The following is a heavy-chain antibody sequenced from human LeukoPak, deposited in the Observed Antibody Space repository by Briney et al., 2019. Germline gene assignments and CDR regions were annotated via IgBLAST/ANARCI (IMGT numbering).Heavy chain of an antibody. CDR1: GFTFGTYA. J-gene: IGHJ4*02. D-gene: IGHD3-16*02. Sequence: GGSLRLSCAASGFTFGTYAMSWVRQAPGKGLEWVSGISGSGGGTYFADSVKGRFTISRDNSKNTLYLQMNSLRAKDTAVFYCARANYAYVWGTYRYTHIDYWGQGTLVTVSS. V-gene: IGHV3-23*01. CDR2: ISGSGGGT. CDR3: ARANYAYVWGTYRYTHIDY.